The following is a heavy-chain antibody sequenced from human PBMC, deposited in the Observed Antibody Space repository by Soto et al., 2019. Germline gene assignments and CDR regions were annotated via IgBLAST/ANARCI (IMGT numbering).Heavy chain of an antibody. V-gene: IGHV1-69*13. Sequence: SVKVSCKASGGTFSSYAISWVRQAPGQGLEWMGGIIPIFGTANYAQKFQGRVTITADESTSTAYMELSSLRSEDTAVYYCARGFDVAEAGPGTYYYYSGMDVWGQGTTVTVSS. CDR2: IIPIFGTA. J-gene: IGHJ6*02. CDR3: ARGFDVAEAGPGTYYYYSGMDV. D-gene: IGHD6-13*01. CDR1: GGTFSSYA.